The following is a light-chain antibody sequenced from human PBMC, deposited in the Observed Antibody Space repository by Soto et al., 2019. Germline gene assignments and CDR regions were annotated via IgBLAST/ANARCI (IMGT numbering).Light chain of an antibody. CDR3: QQFKNYVT. Sequence: AIKLTQSPSSLSASVGDRVTITCRASQGISYYLDWYQQKPGKAPKLLIYDASSLESGVPSRFSGSGSGTEFSLTISSLQPDDFATYYCQQFKNYVTFGQGTRLEIK. V-gene: IGKV1D-13*01. CDR2: DAS. J-gene: IGKJ5*01. CDR1: QGISYY.